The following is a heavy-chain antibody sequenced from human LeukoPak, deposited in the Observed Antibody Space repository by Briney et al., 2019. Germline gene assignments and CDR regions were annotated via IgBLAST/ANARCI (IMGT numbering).Heavy chain of an antibody. D-gene: IGHD3-22*01. CDR2: IYYSGST. Sequence: PSETLSLTCTVSGGSFSSYYWSWIRQPPGKGLEWIGYIYYSGSTNYNPSLKSRVTISVDTSKNQFSLKLSSVTAADTAVYYCAREIPLGYYDSSGYLDYWGQGTLVTVSS. J-gene: IGHJ4*02. V-gene: IGHV4-59*01. CDR1: GGSFSSYY. CDR3: AREIPLGYYDSSGYLDY.